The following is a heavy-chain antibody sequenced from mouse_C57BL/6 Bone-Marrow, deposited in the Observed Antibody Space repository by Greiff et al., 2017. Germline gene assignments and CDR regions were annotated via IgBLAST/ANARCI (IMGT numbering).Heavy chain of an antibody. D-gene: IGHD2-5*01. CDR1: GFTFSSYA. Sequence: EVKLVESGGGLVKPGGSLKLSCAASGFTFSSYAMSWVRQTPEKRLEWVATISDGGSYTYYPDNVKGRFTISRDNAKNNLYLQRSHLKSEDTAMYYCARDRVTTPQAWVAYWGQGTLVTVSA. CDR2: ISDGGSYT. CDR3: ARDRVTTPQAWVAY. J-gene: IGHJ3*01. V-gene: IGHV5-4*03.